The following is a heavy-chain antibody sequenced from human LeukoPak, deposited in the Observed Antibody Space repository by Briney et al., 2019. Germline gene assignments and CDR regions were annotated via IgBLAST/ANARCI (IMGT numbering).Heavy chain of an antibody. D-gene: IGHD2-15*01. Sequence: SETLSLTCTVSGGSISSYYWSWIRQPPGRGLEWIGYIYYSGSTNYNPSLKSRVTISVDTSKNQFSLKLSSVTAADTAVYYCARRDNYDYWGQGTLVTVSS. CDR3: ARRDNYDY. V-gene: IGHV4-59*01. J-gene: IGHJ4*02. CDR2: IYYSGST. CDR1: GGSISSYY.